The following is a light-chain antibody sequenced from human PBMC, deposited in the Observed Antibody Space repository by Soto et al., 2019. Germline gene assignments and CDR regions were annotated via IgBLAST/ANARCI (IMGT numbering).Light chain of an antibody. J-gene: IGKJ4*01. Sequence: DIQMTQSPSSLSASLGDRVTITCRASQNIDFYLNWYQQKPGKAPKLLIYTTSTLQSGVPSRFSGLGSVTDYTLTISSLQPEDFATYYCQQSYGTPLTFGGGTKVDI. CDR3: QQSYGTPLT. V-gene: IGKV1-39*01. CDR2: TTS. CDR1: QNIDFY.